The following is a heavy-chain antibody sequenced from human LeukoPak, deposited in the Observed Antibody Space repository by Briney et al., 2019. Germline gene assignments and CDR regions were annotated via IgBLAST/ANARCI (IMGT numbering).Heavy chain of an antibody. Sequence: GASVTVSCKASGYTFTGYYMYWVRQAPAQGLEWMGWINPNSGGTNYAQKFQGRVTMTRDTSISTAYMELSRLRSDDTAVYYCARDLRRTTSDAFDIWGQGTMVTVSS. CDR1: GYTFTGYY. CDR2: INPNSGGT. J-gene: IGHJ3*02. V-gene: IGHV1-2*02. D-gene: IGHD4-17*01. CDR3: ARDLRRTTSDAFDI.